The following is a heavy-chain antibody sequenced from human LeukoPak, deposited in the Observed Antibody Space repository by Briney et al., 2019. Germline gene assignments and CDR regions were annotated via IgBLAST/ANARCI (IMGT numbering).Heavy chain of an antibody. CDR2: SYYSGST. J-gene: IGHJ6*02. CDR1: GGSISSSSYY. D-gene: IGHD3-10*01. Sequence: SETLSLTCTVSGGSISSSSYYWGWIRQPPGKGLEWIGSSYYSGSTYYNPSLKSRVTISVDTSKNQFSLKLSSVTAADTAVYYCARLGGSGSYIPYYYYYGMDVWGQGTTVTVSS. V-gene: IGHV4-39*01. CDR3: ARLGGSGSYIPYYYYYGMDV.